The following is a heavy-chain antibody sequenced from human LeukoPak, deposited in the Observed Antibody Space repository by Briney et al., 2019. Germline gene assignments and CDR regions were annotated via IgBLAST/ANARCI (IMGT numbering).Heavy chain of an antibody. CDR2: IYYSGST. CDR1: GYSLSSSYY. Sequence: SETLSLTCTVSGYSLSSSYYWGWIRQPPGKGLEWIGSIYYSGSTYYNPSLKSRVTISVDTSKNQFSLKLSSVTAADTAVYYCARLLDYWGQGTLVTVSS. J-gene: IGHJ4*02. CDR3: ARLLDY. V-gene: IGHV4-39*01. D-gene: IGHD2-15*01.